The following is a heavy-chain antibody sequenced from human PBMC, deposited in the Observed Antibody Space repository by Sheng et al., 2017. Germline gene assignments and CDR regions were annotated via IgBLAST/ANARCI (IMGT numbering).Heavy chain of an antibody. CDR3: ARGSGSYHPSAFDY. J-gene: IGHJ4*02. CDR1: GGSISSYY. D-gene: IGHD1-26*01. V-gene: IGHV4-59*01. CDR2: IYYSGST. Sequence: QVQLQESGPGLVKPSETLSLTCTVSGGSISSYYWSWIRQPPGKGLEWIGYIYYSGSTNYNPSLKSRVTISVDTSKNQFSLKLSSVTAADTAVYYCARGSGSYHPSAFDYWGQGTLVTVSS.